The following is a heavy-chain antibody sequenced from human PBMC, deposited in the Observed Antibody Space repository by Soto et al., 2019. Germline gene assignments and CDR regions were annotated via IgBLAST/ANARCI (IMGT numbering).Heavy chain of an antibody. Sequence: PSETLSLTCTVSRGSISSATYYWSWIRQHPGKGLEWIGYIYYSGSTYYNPSLKSRVTISVDTSKNQFSLKLSSVTAADTAVYYCARGPYSSSCAAMGNWFDPWGQGTLVTVSS. D-gene: IGHD6-13*01. CDR2: IYYSGST. CDR1: RGSISSATYY. V-gene: IGHV4-31*03. CDR3: ARGPYSSSCAAMGNWFDP. J-gene: IGHJ5*02.